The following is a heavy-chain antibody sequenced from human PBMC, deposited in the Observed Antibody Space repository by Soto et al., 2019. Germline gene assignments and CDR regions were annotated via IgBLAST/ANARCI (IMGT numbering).Heavy chain of an antibody. CDR2: IYYSGST. CDR1: GGSVSSGSYY. D-gene: IGHD5-18*01. CDR3: AREGYSYGTNWFDP. V-gene: IGHV4-61*01. J-gene: IGHJ5*02. Sequence: PSETLSLTCTVSGGSVSSGSYYWSWIRQPPGKGLEWIGYIYYSGSTNYNPSLKSRVTISVDTSKNQFSLKLSSVTAADTAVYYCAREGYSYGTNWFDPWGQGTLVTVSS.